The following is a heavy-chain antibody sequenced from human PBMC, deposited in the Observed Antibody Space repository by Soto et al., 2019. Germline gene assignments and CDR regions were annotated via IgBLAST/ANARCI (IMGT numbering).Heavy chain of an antibody. D-gene: IGHD3-3*01. V-gene: IGHV3-23*01. CDR3: AKKRYYDFWSANWLDP. Sequence: GGSLRLSCAASGFTFSSYAMSWVRQAPGKGLEWVSAISGSGGSTYYADSVKGRFTISRDNSKNTLYLQMNSLRAEDTAVYYCAKKRYYDFWSANWLDPWGQGTLVTVSS. CDR2: ISGSGGST. J-gene: IGHJ5*02. CDR1: GFTFSSYA.